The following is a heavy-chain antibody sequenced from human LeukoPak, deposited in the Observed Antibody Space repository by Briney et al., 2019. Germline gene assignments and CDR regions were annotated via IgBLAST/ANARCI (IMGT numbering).Heavy chain of an antibody. J-gene: IGHJ2*01. CDR2: VSGSGGRT. CDR3: AQSTSMRYFFDL. D-gene: IGHD2-8*01. CDR1: GFNFNRYA. V-gene: IGHV3-23*01. Sequence: GSLRLSCAASGFNFNRYAVAWVRQAPGKGLEWVSSVSGSGGRTFFADSVKGRFTVSRDNSVFLQMNSLRVKDTALYYCAQSTSMRYFFDLWGRGTRVTVSS.